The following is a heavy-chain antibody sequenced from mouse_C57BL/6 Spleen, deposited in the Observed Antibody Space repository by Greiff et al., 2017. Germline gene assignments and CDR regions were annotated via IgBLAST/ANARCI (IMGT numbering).Heavy chain of an antibody. CDR1: GYSITSGYY. D-gene: IGHD1-1*01. V-gene: IGHV3-6*01. J-gene: IGHJ2*01. CDR2: ISYDGSN. CDR3: ARASSHFDY. Sequence: EVQLQESGPGLVKPSQSLSLTCSVTGYSITSGYYWNWIRQFPGNKLEWMGYISYDGSNNYNPSLKNRISITRDTSKNQFFLKLNSVTTEDTATYYCARASSHFDYWGQGTTLTVSS.